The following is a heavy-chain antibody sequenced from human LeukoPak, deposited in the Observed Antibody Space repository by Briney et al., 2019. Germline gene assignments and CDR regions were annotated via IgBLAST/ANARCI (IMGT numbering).Heavy chain of an antibody. J-gene: IGHJ4*02. CDR2: INHSGSI. D-gene: IGHD4/OR15-4a*01. V-gene: IGHV4-34*01. Sequence: SETLSLTCAVYGGSFSGYYWSWIRQPPGKGLEWIGEINHSGSINYNPSLKSRVTISVDTSKNQFSLKLSSVTAADTAVYYCAREAKNWGQGTLVTVSS. CDR3: AREAKN. CDR1: GGSFSGYY.